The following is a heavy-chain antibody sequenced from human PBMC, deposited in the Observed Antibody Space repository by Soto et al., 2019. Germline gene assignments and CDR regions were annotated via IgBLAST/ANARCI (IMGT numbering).Heavy chain of an antibody. Sequence: GSLRLSCAASGLTFSTHSMHWVRQAPGKGLEWVAVISYDGSNEFYADSVKGRFTVSRDNSKNTLYLQINSLRLEDTAVYYCAKGPSGSYYYFDYWGQGTLVTVSS. V-gene: IGHV3-30*18. D-gene: IGHD1-26*01. J-gene: IGHJ4*02. CDR3: AKGPSGSYYYFDY. CDR1: GLTFSTHS. CDR2: ISYDGSNE.